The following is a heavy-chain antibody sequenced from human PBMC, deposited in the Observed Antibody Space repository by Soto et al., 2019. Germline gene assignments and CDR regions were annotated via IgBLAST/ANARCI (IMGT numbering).Heavy chain of an antibody. D-gene: IGHD2-8*02. J-gene: IGHJ4*02. CDR3: ARSISPPWYYFDY. Sequence: VASVKVSCKASGGTFSSYAISWVRQAPGQGLEWMGGIIPIFGTANYAQKFQGRVTITADESTSTAYMELSSLRSEDTAVYYCARSISPPWYYFDYWGQGTLVTVSS. CDR1: GGTFSSYA. V-gene: IGHV1-69*13. CDR2: IIPIFGTA.